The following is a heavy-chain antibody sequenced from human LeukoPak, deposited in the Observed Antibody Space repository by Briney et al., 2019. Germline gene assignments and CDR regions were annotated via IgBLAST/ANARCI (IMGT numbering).Heavy chain of an antibody. CDR1: GGTFSSYA. Sequence: SVKVSCKASGGTFSSYAISWVRQAPGQGLEWRGGIIPIFGTANYAQKFQGRVTITADESTSTAYMELSSLRSEDTAVYYCARVQNPGYSSSLFDPWGQGTLVTVSS. J-gene: IGHJ5*02. V-gene: IGHV1-69*13. CDR2: IIPIFGTA. D-gene: IGHD6-13*01. CDR3: ARVQNPGYSSSLFDP.